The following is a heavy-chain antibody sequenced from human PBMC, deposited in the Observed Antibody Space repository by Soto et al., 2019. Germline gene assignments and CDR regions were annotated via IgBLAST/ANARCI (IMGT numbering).Heavy chain of an antibody. CDR3: ARLVSWSGSYYYMDV. CDR2: ISSDGSST. Sequence: EVQLVESGGGLVQPVGSLRLSCAASGVTFSSYWMNWVRQAPGKGLLWVSRISSDGSSTTYADSVKGRFTISRDNAKNTLYLQMNSLRAEDTAVYYCARLVSWSGSYYYMDVWGKGTTVTVSS. CDR1: GVTFSSYW. J-gene: IGHJ6*03. D-gene: IGHD3-3*01. V-gene: IGHV3-74*01.